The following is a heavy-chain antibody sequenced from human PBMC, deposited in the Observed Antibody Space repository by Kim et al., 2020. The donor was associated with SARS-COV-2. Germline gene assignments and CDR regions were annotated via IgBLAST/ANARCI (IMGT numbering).Heavy chain of an antibody. Sequence: TNYAQKLQGRGTMTTDTSTSTAYMELRSLRSDDTAVYYCARNSHGDPIDYWGQGTLVTVSS. V-gene: IGHV1-18*01. D-gene: IGHD4-17*01. CDR2: T. J-gene: IGHJ4*02. CDR3: ARNSHGDPIDY.